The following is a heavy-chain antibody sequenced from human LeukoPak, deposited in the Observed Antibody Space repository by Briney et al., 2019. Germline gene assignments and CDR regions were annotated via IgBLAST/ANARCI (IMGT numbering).Heavy chain of an antibody. J-gene: IGHJ5*02. D-gene: IGHD3-22*01. CDR3: AKSPEVMVLVYWFDP. V-gene: IGHV3-23*01. CDR2: ISGSGGST. CDR1: GFTFSRYG. Sequence: GGSLRLSCAASGFTFSRYGMSWVRQAPGKGLEWVSGISGSGGSTHYAESVKGRFTISRDSSKSTLYLQISSLRAEDTAVYYCAKSPEVMVLVYWFDPWGQGTLVTVSS.